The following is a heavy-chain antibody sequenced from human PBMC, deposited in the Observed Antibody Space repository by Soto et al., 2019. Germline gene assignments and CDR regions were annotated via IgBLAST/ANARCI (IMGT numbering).Heavy chain of an antibody. V-gene: IGHV5-51*01. Sequence: PGESLKISCKGSGYSFTSYWIAWVRQTPGKGLEWMGIINPGDSDTRYSPSFQGQVTISADKSISTAYLQWSSLKASDTAMYYCARSHRYCSGTSCSAIDYWGQGTPVTVSS. D-gene: IGHD2-2*01. CDR3: ARSHRYCSGTSCSAIDY. J-gene: IGHJ4*02. CDR1: GYSFTSYW. CDR2: INPGDSDT.